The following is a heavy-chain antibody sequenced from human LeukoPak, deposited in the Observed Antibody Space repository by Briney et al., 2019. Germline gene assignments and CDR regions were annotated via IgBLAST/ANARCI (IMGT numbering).Heavy chain of an antibody. V-gene: IGHV3-23*01. D-gene: IGHD5-18*01. CDR2: ISGSGGNT. Sequence: TGGSLRLSCAASGFIFSGYAMSWVRQAPGKWLEWVSDISGSGGNTYYADSVKGRFTISRDNSRNTLYLQMNSLTAEDTAVYYCAVEIGYTADYWGLGALVTVSS. J-gene: IGHJ4*02. CDR1: GFIFSGYA. CDR3: AVEIGYTADY.